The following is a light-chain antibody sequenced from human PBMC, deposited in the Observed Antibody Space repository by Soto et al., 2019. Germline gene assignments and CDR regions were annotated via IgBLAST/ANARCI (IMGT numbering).Light chain of an antibody. CDR3: QQSYSSPRT. CDR2: AAS. Sequence: DIQMTQSPSSLSASVGDRVTITCRASQTIRSYLNWYQQKPGKAPKLLISAASSLQPGVPSRFSGTGSGTDFTLTIDSLQPEDFAPYYCQQSYSSPRTFGQGTKVDIK. V-gene: IGKV1-39*01. CDR1: QTIRSY. J-gene: IGKJ1*01.